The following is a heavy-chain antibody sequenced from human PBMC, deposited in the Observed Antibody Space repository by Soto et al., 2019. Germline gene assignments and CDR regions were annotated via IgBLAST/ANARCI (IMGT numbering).Heavy chain of an antibody. Sequence: GGSLRLPCTASGFTFSSYAMSWVRQAPGKELEWVATLSGNSGKTNYAETVKGRFSISRDNSKNTVHLQWDSLRAEDMAVYFCAKLGFVLMELYYFHKWGHGTRVTVSA. CDR2: LSGNSGKT. CDR1: GFTFSSYA. V-gene: IGHV3-23*01. D-gene: IGHD2-8*01. J-gene: IGHJ4*01. CDR3: AKLGFVLMELYYFHK.